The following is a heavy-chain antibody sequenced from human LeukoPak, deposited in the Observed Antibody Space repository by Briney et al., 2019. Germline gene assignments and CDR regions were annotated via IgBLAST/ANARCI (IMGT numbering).Heavy chain of an antibody. Sequence: QSSETLSLTCTVSGGSISSYYWSWIRQPAGKGLEWIGRIYTSGSTNYNPSLKSRVTMSVDTSKNQFSLKLSSVTAADTAVYYCARGRDAYSSSWYLSWFDPWGQGTLVTVSS. D-gene: IGHD6-13*01. CDR2: IYTSGST. V-gene: IGHV4-4*07. CDR3: ARGRDAYSSSWYLSWFDP. CDR1: GGSISSYY. J-gene: IGHJ5*02.